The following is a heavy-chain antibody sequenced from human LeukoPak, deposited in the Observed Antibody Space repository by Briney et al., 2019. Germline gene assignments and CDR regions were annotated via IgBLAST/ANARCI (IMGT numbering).Heavy chain of an antibody. CDR1: GGSIGTHY. V-gene: IGHV4-59*11. CDR3: ARDYSGSYFDY. J-gene: IGHJ4*02. Sequence: PSETLSLTCTVSGGSIGTHYWSWIRQPPGRGLEWIGYIYYTGSTKYNPCLKNRVSISVDTSKNQFSLKVSSVTAADTAVYYCARDYSGSYFDYWGQGTLVTVSS. CDR2: IYYTGST. D-gene: IGHD1-26*01.